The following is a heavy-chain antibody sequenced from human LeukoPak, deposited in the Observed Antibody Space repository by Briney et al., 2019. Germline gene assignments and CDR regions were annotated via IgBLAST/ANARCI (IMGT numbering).Heavy chain of an antibody. CDR1: GFTLSRYS. D-gene: IGHD6-19*01. CDR2: ISSSSSYI. V-gene: IGHV3-21*01. Sequence: GGSLRLSCAASGFTLSRYSMNWVRQAPGKGLEWVSSISSSSSYIYYVDSVKGRFTISRDNAKNSLYLQMNSLRDEDTAVYYCARGIAVAGTFDIWGQGTMVTVSS. J-gene: IGHJ3*02. CDR3: ARGIAVAGTFDI.